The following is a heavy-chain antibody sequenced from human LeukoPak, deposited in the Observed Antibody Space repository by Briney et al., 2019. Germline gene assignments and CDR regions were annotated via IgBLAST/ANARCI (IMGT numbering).Heavy chain of an antibody. CDR2: IYHSGST. CDR1: GYSISSGYY. Sequence: SETLSLTCTVSGYSISSGYYWGWIRQPPGKGLEWIGSIYHSGSTYYNPSLKSRVTISVDTSKNQFSLKLSSVTAADTAVYYCASRLLGYCSGGSCPLDAFDIWGQGTMVTVSS. D-gene: IGHD2-15*01. CDR3: ASRLLGYCSGGSCPLDAFDI. J-gene: IGHJ3*02. V-gene: IGHV4-38-2*02.